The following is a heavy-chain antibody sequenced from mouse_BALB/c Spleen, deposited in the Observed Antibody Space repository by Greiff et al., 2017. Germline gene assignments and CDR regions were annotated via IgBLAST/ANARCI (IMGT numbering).Heavy chain of an antibody. CDR3: ARDSSNYVYYFDY. CDR1: GFTFSSYG. Sequence: VQLKQSGGGLVQPGGSLKLSCAASGFTFSSYGMSWGRQTPDKRLELVATINSNGGSTYYPDCVKGRFTISRDNAKNTLYLQMSSLKSEDTAMYYCARDSSNYVYYFDYWGQGTTLTVSS. J-gene: IGHJ2*01. V-gene: IGHV5-6-3*01. CDR2: INSNGGST. D-gene: IGHD2-5*01.